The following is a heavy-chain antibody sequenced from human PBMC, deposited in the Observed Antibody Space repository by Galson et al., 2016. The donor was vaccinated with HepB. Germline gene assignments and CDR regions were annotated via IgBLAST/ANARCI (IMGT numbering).Heavy chain of an antibody. CDR3: ARDGPRGQFDNSDY. D-gene: IGHD3-22*01. J-gene: IGHJ4*02. Sequence: SVKVSCKASGYNFPTYGVSWVRQDPGQGLEWMGWIATYNGNTNYAPKFQGRLTLTTDTSTTTVYMELRSLKSDDTAVYYCARDGPRGQFDNSDYWGQGTLVTVSS. V-gene: IGHV1-18*01. CDR1: GYNFPTYG. CDR2: IATYNGNT.